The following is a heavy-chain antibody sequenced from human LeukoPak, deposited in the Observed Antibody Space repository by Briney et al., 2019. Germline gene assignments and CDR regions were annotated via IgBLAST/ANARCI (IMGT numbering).Heavy chain of an antibody. D-gene: IGHD3-10*01. J-gene: IGHJ3*02. CDR2: IYYSGST. Sequence: PSETLSLTCTVSGGSISSSSYYRGWIRQPPGKGLEWIGSIYYSGSTYYNPSLKSRVTISVDTSKNQFSLKLSSVTAADTAVNYCARPGTKGYYYGSGSYPKHAFDIWGQGTMVTVSS. CDR1: GGSISSSSYY. CDR3: ARPGTKGYYYGSGSYPKHAFDI. V-gene: IGHV4-39*01.